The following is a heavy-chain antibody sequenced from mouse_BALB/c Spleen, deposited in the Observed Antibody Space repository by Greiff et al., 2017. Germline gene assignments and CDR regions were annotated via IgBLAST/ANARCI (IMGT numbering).Heavy chain of an antibody. CDR2: ISSGGST. V-gene: IGHV5-6-5*01. J-gene: IGHJ3*01. Sequence: EVKLVESGGGLVQPGGSLKLSCAASGFTFSSYGMSWVRQTPDKRLELVATISSGGSTYYPDSVKGRFTISRDNARNILYLQMSSLRSEDTAMYYCAGDGYYEAWFAYWGQGTLVTVSA. CDR3: AGDGYYEAWFAY. CDR1: GFTFSSYG. D-gene: IGHD2-3*01.